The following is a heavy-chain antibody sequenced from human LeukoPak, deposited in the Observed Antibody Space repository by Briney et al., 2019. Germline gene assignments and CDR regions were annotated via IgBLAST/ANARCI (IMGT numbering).Heavy chain of an antibody. CDR1: RFTFSNHY. CDR2: IKPDGSET. V-gene: IGHV3-7*01. J-gene: IGHJ3*01. D-gene: IGHD5-18*01. CDR3: ARNLVHLWNVFDF. Sequence: PGGSLRLSCVASRFTFSNHYMSWVRQAPGKGLEWVATIKPDGSETFYVDSVKGRFPVSRDNAKNSLYLQMSSLRAEDTAVYHCARNLVHLWNVFDFWGLGTMVTVSS.